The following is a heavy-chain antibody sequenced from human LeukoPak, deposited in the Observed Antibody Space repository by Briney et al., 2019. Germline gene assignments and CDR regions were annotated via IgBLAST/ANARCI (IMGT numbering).Heavy chain of an antibody. CDR1: GFTFSSYD. Sequence: GGSLRLSCAASGFTFSSYDMSWVRQAPGKGLEWVSAIGVDGSSTYYADSVRGRFTMSRDNSKSTLYLQMNSLRADDTAVYYCTRDLIWFPWGQGTLVTVSS. CDR3: TRDLIWFP. D-gene: IGHD3-10*01. J-gene: IGHJ5*02. V-gene: IGHV3-23*01. CDR2: IGVDGSST.